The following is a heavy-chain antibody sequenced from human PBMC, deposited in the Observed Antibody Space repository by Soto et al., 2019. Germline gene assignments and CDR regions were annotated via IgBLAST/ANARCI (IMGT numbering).Heavy chain of an antibody. CDR3: ARDVVRIAVAGTFGMDV. CDR2: IYSGGST. D-gene: IGHD6-19*01. Sequence: LRLSCAASGFTVSSNYMSWVRQAPGKGLEWVSVIYSGGSTYYADSVKGRFTISRDNSKNTLYLQMNSLRAEDTAVYYCARDVVRIAVAGTFGMDVWGQGTTVTVSS. CDR1: GFTVSSNY. V-gene: IGHV3-53*01. J-gene: IGHJ6*02.